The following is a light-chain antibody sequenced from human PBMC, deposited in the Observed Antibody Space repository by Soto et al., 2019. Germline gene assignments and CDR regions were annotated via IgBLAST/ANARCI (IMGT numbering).Light chain of an antibody. CDR2: KAS. Sequence: DIQMTQSPSTLSASVGDRVTIIGRASQSISSWLAWYQQKPGKAPKLLISKASNLDSGVPSRFSGSGSGTEFNLTISSLQPEDFATYYCQQYNSFIWTFGRGTKVDI. CDR1: QSISSW. V-gene: IGKV1-5*03. CDR3: QQYNSFIWT. J-gene: IGKJ1*01.